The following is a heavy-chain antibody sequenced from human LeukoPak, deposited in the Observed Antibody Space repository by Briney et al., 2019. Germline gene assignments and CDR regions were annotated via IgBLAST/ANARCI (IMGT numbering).Heavy chain of an antibody. CDR2: INPGGDNT. CDR1: GYTFTNSY. V-gene: IGHV1-46*01. J-gene: IGHJ3*02. D-gene: IGHD5-24*01. CDR3: ARIRDGYNDAYDI. Sequence: GASVKDSWKASGYTFTNSYIQWVRQASGQRLEWMGLINPGGDNTNYAQNFQGRVTMTSDTSARTVYMELSSLRSEDTAIYYCARIRDGYNDAYDIWGQGTVVTVPS.